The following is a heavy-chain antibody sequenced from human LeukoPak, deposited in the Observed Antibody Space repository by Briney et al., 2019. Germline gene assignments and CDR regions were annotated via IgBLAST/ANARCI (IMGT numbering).Heavy chain of an antibody. J-gene: IGHJ5*02. V-gene: IGHV4-59*01. Sequence: PSETLSLTCTVSGGSIRSYYWSWIRQPPGKGLEWIGYIYYSGSTNYNPSLKSRVTISVDTSKNQFSLKLSSVTAADTAVYYCARDRNYDILTGYEGGWFDPWGQGTLVTVSS. D-gene: IGHD3-9*01. CDR3: ARDRNYDILTGYEGGWFDP. CDR2: IYYSGST. CDR1: GGSIRSYY.